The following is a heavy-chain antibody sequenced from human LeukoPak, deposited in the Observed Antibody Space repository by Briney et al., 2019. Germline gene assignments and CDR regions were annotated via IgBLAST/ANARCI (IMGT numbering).Heavy chain of an antibody. D-gene: IGHD4-23*01. V-gene: IGHV1-2*04. CDR3: ARGEGYGGIYGMDV. CDR2: INPNSGGT. CDR1: GYTFTGYY. J-gene: IGHJ6*02. Sequence: ASVKVSCKASGYTFTGYYMHWVRQAPGQGLEWMGWINPNSGGTNYAQKFQGWVTMTRDTSISTAYMELSRLRSDDTAVYYCARGEGYGGIYGMDVWGQGTTVTVSS.